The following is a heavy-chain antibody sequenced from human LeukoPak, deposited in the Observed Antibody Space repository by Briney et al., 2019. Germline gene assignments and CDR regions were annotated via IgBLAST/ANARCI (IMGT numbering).Heavy chain of an antibody. Sequence: SSETLSLTCTVSGGSISGYHWSWIRQPPVKGLEWIGYIYHSGSTNYNPSLKSRVTISVDTSKNQFSLKLSSVTAADTAVYYCARHLNFYDSSGYYAYWGQGTLVTVSS. V-gene: IGHV4-59*08. J-gene: IGHJ4*02. CDR1: GGSISGYH. D-gene: IGHD3-22*01. CDR2: IYHSGST. CDR3: ARHLNFYDSSGYYAY.